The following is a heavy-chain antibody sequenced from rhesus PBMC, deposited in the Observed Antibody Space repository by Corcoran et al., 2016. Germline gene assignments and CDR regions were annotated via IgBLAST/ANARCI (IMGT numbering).Heavy chain of an antibody. CDR1: GGSVSSSNW. D-gene: IGHD6-19*01. J-gene: IGHJ4*01. CDR3: ASGPANFDY. Sequence: QVQLQESGPGLVKPSETLSLTCAVSGGSVSSSNWWSWIRQPPGKGLEWIGYIIGSSGSTYYNPSLQSRVTISTDASKNQFSLRLSSVTAADTAVYYCASGPANFDYWGQGVLVTVSS. V-gene: IGHV4-65*01. CDR2: IIGSSGST.